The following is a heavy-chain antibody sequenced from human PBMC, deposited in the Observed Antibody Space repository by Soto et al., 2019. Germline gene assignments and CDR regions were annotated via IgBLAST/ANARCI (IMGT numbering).Heavy chain of an antibody. CDR1: GFTFDDYA. J-gene: IGHJ1*01. V-gene: IGHV3-9*01. D-gene: IGHD3-9*01. CDR3: AKDAAWLSSEYFQH. Sequence: SLRLSCAASGFTFDDYAMHWVRQAPGKGLEWVSGISWNSGSIGYADSVKGRFTISRDNAKNSLYLQMNSLRAEDTALYYCAKDAAWLSSEYFQHWGQGTLVTVSS. CDR2: ISWNSGSI.